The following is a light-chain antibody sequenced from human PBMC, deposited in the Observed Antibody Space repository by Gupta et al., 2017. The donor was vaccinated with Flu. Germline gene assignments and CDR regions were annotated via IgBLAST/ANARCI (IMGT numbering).Light chain of an antibody. J-gene: IGKJ4*01. Sequence: GERATLSCRASQTISSSYLAWYQQKPGQAPRLLIYGGSTGATGVPHRFSGSGSGTDFTLIINRLEPEDFAVYYCQQYGSSPTFGGGTKVEI. CDR2: GGS. CDR1: QTISSSY. V-gene: IGKV3-20*01. CDR3: QQYGSSPT.